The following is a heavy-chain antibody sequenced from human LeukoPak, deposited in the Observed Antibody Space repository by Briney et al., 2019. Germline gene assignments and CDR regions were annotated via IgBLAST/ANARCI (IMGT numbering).Heavy chain of an antibody. Sequence: GGSLRLSCAASGFTFDNYAMHWVRQAPGKGPEWVAGVSWNSGSIGYADSVKGRFTVSRDNAKNSLYLQMNSLRAEDTAFYYCAKRSLSAWHFDLWGRGALVTVSS. CDR1: GFTFDNYA. V-gene: IGHV3-9*01. J-gene: IGHJ2*01. CDR2: VSWNSGSI. CDR3: AKRSLSAWHFDL.